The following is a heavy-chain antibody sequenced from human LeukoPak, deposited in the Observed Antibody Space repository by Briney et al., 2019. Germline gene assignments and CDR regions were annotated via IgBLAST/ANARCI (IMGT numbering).Heavy chain of an antibody. CDR2: INPSGGIT. CDR3: ARGQMATINAFDI. D-gene: IGHD5-24*01. CDR1: GYTFTSYY. Sequence: ASVKVSCKASGYTFTSYYMHWVRQAPGQGLEWMGIINPSGGITIYAQKFQGRVTIIADESTSTAYMELNSLRSEDTAVYYCARGQMATINAFDIWGQGTMVTVSS. J-gene: IGHJ3*02. V-gene: IGHV1-46*01.